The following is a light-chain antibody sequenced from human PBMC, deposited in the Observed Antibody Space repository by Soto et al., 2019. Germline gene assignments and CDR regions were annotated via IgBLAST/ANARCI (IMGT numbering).Light chain of an antibody. CDR1: QDISNY. V-gene: IGKV1-33*01. CDR2: DAS. Sequence: DIQMTQSPSSLSASVGDRVTITCQASQDISNYLNWYQQKPGKAPKLLIYDASNLETVVPSRFSGSGSGTDFTFTSSSLQPEDIATYYCQQYDNLPLTFGGGTKVEIK. J-gene: IGKJ4*01. CDR3: QQYDNLPLT.